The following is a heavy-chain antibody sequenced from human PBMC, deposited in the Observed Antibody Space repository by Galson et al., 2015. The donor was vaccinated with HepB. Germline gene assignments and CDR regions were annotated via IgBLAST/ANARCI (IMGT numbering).Heavy chain of an antibody. CDR1: GDSISSSDW. CDR3: ARQYCTKGSCDQLDY. J-gene: IGHJ4*02. CDR2: IHHSGTT. D-gene: IGHD2-8*01. Sequence: SEPLSLTCAVSGDSISSSDWWSWVRQPPEKGLEWIGEIHHSGTTNYNPSLKSRVTMSVDKSKNQFSLEVTSVTAADTAVYYCARQYCTKGSCDQLDYWGQGTLVTISS. V-gene: IGHV4-4*02.